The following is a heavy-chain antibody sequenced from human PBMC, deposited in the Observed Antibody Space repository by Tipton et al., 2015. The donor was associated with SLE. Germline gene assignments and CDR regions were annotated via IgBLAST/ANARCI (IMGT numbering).Heavy chain of an antibody. V-gene: IGHV4-4*08. CDR1: GFTFSSYS. CDR2: IYTSGST. Sequence: LRLSCAASGFTFSSYSMNWVRQAPGKGLEWIGYIYTSGSTNYNTSLKSRVTISVDTSKNQFSLKLSSVTAADTAVYYCARAYGSGILSYYMDVWGKGTTVTVSS. J-gene: IGHJ6*03. D-gene: IGHD3-10*01. CDR3: ARAYGSGILSYYMDV.